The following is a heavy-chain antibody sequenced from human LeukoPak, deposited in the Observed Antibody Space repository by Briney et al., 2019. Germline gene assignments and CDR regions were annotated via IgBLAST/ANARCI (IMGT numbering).Heavy chain of an antibody. CDR1: GGSFSVYY. CDR3: ARGLNGVLRYDFWSGYYFDY. J-gene: IGHJ4*02. Sequence: PSETLSLTCAVYGGSFSVYYWSWIRQPPGKGLEWIGEINHSGSTNYNPSLKSRVTISVDTSKNQFSLKLSSVTAADTAVYYCARGLNGVLRYDFWSGYYFDYWGQGTLVTVSS. V-gene: IGHV4-34*01. D-gene: IGHD3-3*01. CDR2: INHSGST.